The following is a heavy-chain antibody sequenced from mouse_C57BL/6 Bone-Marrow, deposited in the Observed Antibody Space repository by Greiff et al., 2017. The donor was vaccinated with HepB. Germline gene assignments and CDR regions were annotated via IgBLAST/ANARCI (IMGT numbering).Heavy chain of an antibody. CDR3: ARSGITTPYYAMDY. J-gene: IGHJ4*01. CDR1: GFTFSDYG. Sequence: EVMLVESGGGLVKPGGSLKLSCAASGFTFSDYGMHWVRQAPEKGLEWVAYISSGSSTIYYAATVKGRFTISRDNAKNTLFLQMTSLRSEDTAMYYCARSGITTPYYAMDYWGQGTSVTVSS. V-gene: IGHV5-17*01. D-gene: IGHD2-4*01. CDR2: ISSGSSTI.